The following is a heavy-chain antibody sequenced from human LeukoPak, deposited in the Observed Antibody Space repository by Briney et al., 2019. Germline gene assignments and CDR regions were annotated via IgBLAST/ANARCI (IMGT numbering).Heavy chain of an antibody. CDR3: VKALTLSGTYLGD. D-gene: IGHD3-10*01. CDR1: GFTFSSYA. CDR2: ISGSGGST. V-gene: IGHV3-23*01. J-gene: IGHJ4*02. Sequence: PGGSLRLSCAASGFTFSSYAMSWVRQAPGKGLEWVSAISGSGGSTYYADSVKGRFTISRDNSKNTLYLQMNSLRAEDTALYYCVKALTLSGTYLGDWGQGTLVTVFS.